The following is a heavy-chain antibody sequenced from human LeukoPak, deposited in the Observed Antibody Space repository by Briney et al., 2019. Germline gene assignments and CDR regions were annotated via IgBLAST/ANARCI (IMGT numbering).Heavy chain of an antibody. Sequence: SETLSLTCTVSGVSISSSSYDWGWLRQPPGKVREWIGSIYYSGSTYYNPSLKSRVTISVDTSKNQFSLKLSSVTAADTAVYYCARALSGLPNSDAFDIWGQGTMVTVSS. D-gene: IGHD3-10*01. J-gene: IGHJ3*02. CDR3: ARALSGLPNSDAFDI. V-gene: IGHV4-39*01. CDR2: IYYSGST. CDR1: GVSISSSSYD.